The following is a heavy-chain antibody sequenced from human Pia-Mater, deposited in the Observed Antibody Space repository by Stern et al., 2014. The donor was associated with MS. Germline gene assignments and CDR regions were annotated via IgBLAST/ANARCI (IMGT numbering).Heavy chain of an antibody. CDR1: GFTFSSYW. D-gene: IGHD2-21*02. CDR2: INSDGSST. J-gene: IGHJ5*02. CDR3: ARDPSYCGGDCYANWFDP. Sequence: VQLVQSGGGLVQPGGSLRLSCAASGFTFSSYWMHWVRQAPVKGLVWVSRINSDGSSTSYADSVKGRFTISRDNAKNTLYLQMNSLRAEDTAVYYCARDPSYCGGDCYANWFDPWGQGTLVTVSS. V-gene: IGHV3-74*01.